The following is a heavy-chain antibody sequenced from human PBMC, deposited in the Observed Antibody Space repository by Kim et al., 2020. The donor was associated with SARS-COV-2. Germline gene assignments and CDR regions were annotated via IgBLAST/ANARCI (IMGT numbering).Heavy chain of an antibody. CDR1: GYIFTTSP. V-gene: IGHV7-4-1*02. Sequence: ASVKVSCKASGYIFTTSPMNWVRQAPGQGLEWMGWINTDTGSPTYAQGFRGRFVFSVDTSVSTAYLQISSLKPEDTAVYYCVPKGYCTTTTCDNYWYFDLWGRGTLVTVSS. CDR2: INTDTGSP. D-gene: IGHD2-2*02. CDR3: VPKGYCTTTTCDNYWYFDL. J-gene: IGHJ2*01.